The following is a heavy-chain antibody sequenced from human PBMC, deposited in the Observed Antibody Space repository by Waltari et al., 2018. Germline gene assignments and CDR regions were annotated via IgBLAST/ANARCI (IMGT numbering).Heavy chain of an antibody. D-gene: IGHD6-13*01. CDR1: GGTFSSYA. V-gene: IGHV1-69*13. Sequence: QVQLVQSGAEVKKPGSSVKVSCKASGGTFSSYAISWVRQAPGQGLEWLGEIIPIVGTANYEQKFQGRVTITADEATSTAYMELSSLRSEDTAVYYCARDFYSVSGAFDIWGQGTMVTVSS. CDR3: ARDFYSVSGAFDI. J-gene: IGHJ3*02. CDR2: IIPIVGTA.